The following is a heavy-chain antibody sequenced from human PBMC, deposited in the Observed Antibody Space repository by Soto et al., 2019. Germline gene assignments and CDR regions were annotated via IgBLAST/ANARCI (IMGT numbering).Heavy chain of an antibody. J-gene: IGHJ4*02. Sequence: AGGSLRLSCAASGFTFSNAWINWVRQAPGKGLEWVGRIKSKIDGGTTDFAAPVKGRFAISRDDSKNMVYLEMNSLKTEDTGVYYCTNRNYYDRSGYTHPYFDFWGQGSLVTVSS. CDR2: IKSKIDGGTT. CDR3: TNRNYYDRSGYTHPYFDF. CDR1: GFTFSNAW. V-gene: IGHV3-15*07. D-gene: IGHD3-22*01.